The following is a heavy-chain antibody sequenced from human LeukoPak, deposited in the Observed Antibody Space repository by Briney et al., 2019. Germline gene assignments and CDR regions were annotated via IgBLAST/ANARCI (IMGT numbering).Heavy chain of an antibody. J-gene: IGHJ4*02. CDR3: ARGSVWFGELLQDFDY. CDR2: ISSSSSYI. CDR1: GFTFSSHS. D-gene: IGHD3-10*01. Sequence: GGSLRLSCAASGFTFSSHSMNWVRQAPGKGLEWVSSISSSSSYIYYADSVKGRFTISRDNAKNSLYLQMNSLRAEDTAVYYCARGSVWFGELLQDFDYWGQGTLVTVSS. V-gene: IGHV3-21*01.